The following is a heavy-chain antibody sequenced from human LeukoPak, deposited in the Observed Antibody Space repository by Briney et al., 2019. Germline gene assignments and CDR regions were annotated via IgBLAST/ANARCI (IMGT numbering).Heavy chain of an antibody. CDR3: ARVAYY. J-gene: IGHJ4*02. CDR1: GFTFSSYA. D-gene: IGHD2-15*01. CDR2: ISYDGSNK. V-gene: IGHV3-30-3*01. Sequence: PGRSLRLSCAASGFTFSSYAMHWVRQAPGKGLEWVAVISYDGSNKYYADSVKGRFTISRDNSKNTLYLQMNSLRAEDTAVYYCARVAYYWGQGTLVTVSS.